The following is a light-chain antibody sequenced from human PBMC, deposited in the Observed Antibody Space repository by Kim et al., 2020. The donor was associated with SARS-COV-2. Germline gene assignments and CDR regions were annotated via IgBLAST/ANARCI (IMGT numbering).Light chain of an antibody. CDR3: QKYNSAPWT. Sequence: ASVGDRVTITCRESQDIANSLAWYQQKPGKVPQVLFYAASTLQSGVPSRFSGSGSGTEFTLTIGSLQTEDVATYFCQKYNSAPWTFGPGTKVDIK. V-gene: IGKV1-27*01. CDR1: QDIANS. CDR2: AAS. J-gene: IGKJ1*01.